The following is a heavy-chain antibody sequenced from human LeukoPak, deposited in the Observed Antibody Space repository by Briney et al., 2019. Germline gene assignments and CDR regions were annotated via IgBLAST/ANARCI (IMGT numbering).Heavy chain of an antibody. CDR2: IYYSGST. Sequence: SETLSLTCTVSGGSISSYDWSWIRQPPGKGLEWIGYIYYSGSTNYNPSLKSRVTISVDTSKNQFSLKLSSVTAADTAVYYCARRGGYSYGLLDYWGQGTLVTVSS. CDR1: GGSISSYD. D-gene: IGHD5-18*01. V-gene: IGHV4-59*08. J-gene: IGHJ4*02. CDR3: ARRGGYSYGLLDY.